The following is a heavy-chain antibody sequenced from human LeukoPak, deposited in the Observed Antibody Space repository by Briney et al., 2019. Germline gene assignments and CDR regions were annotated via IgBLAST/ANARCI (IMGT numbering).Heavy chain of an antibody. CDR3: ARVVVAAANPIFDY. CDR2: MYYSGST. D-gene: IGHD6-25*01. V-gene: IGHV4-59*01. J-gene: IGHJ4*02. CDR1: GGSISSYY. Sequence: KPSETLSLTCTVSGGSISSYYWSWIRQPPGKGLEWIGYMYYSGSTNYNPSLKSRVTISVDTSKNQFSLKLSSVTAADTAVYYCARVVVAAANPIFDYWGQGTLVTVSS.